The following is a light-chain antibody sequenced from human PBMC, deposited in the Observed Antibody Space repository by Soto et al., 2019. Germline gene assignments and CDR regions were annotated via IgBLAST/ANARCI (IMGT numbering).Light chain of an antibody. CDR3: QLSYSTLYS. Sequence: DIRGSMSQSSLYGSVGVRVTIACWASQSISNYLNWYQQKPGQAPKLQISATSTLQSGVPSRFSGSGSGTDFTLTISSLQAEDFATYYCQLSYSTLYSFGQGTKVDI. CDR1: QSISNY. CDR2: ATS. V-gene: IGKV1-39*01. J-gene: IGKJ2*03.